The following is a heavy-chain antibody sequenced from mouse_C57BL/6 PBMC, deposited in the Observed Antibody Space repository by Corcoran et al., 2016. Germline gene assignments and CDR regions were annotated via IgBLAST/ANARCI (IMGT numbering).Heavy chain of an antibody. Sequence: EVQLQQSGPELVKPGASVKISCKASGYTFTDYYMNWVKQSHGKSLEWIGDINPNNGGTSYNQKFKGKATLTVDKSSSTAYMELGSLTSEDSAVYYCARHYYGPYYYAMDYWGQGTSVTVSS. CDR1: GYTFTDYY. J-gene: IGHJ4*01. CDR2: INPNNGGT. V-gene: IGHV1-26*01. CDR3: ARHYYGPYYYAMDY. D-gene: IGHD1-1*01.